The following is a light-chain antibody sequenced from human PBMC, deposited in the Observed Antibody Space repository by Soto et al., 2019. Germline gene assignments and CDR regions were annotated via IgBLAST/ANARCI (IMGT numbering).Light chain of an antibody. Sequence: EVVLTQSPGTVSLSPGERPTLSCRASESVTSNYLAWYQQKPGQAPRLLLYAASSRATGIPDRFSGSGSGTDFTLSISRLEPEDFAVYYCHQYGSSITWTFGQGTKVEIK. CDR2: AAS. J-gene: IGKJ1*01. V-gene: IGKV3-20*01. CDR3: HQYGSSITWT. CDR1: ESVTSNY.